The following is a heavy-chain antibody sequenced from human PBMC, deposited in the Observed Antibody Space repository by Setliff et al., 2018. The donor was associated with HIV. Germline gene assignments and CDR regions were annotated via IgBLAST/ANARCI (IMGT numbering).Heavy chain of an antibody. V-gene: IGHV1-3*01. D-gene: IGHD5-12*01. CDR3: ARDQALEMATK. J-gene: IGHJ4*02. CDR1: GYTFTSYA. Sequence: ASVKVSCKASGYTFTSYAMHWVRQAPGQRLEWMGWINAGNGNTKYSQKFQGRVTIARDTSASTAYMELSSLRSEDTAVYYCARDQALEMATKWGQGTLVTVSS. CDR2: INAGNGNT.